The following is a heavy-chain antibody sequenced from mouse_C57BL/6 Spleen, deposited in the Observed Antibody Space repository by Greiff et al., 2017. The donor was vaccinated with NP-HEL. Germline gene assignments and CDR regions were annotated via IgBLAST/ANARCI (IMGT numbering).Heavy chain of an antibody. CDR2: ISDGGSYT. CDR1: GFTFSSYA. D-gene: IGHD4-1*02. Sequence: EVMLVESGGGLVKPGGSLKLSCAASGFTFSSYAMSWVRQTPEKRLEWVATISDGGSYTYYPDNVKGRFTISRDNAKNNLYLQMSHLKSEDTAMYYCARDQTTGFAYWGQGTLVTVSA. CDR3: ARDQTTGFAY. J-gene: IGHJ3*01. V-gene: IGHV5-4*01.